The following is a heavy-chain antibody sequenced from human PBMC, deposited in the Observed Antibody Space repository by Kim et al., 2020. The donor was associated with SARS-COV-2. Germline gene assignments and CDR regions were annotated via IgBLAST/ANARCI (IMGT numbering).Heavy chain of an antibody. CDR1: GFSSRNYY. Sequence: GGSLRLSCAASGFSSRNYYINWVRQAPGRGLVWVSRMSGDASKTNYADSVKGRFTMSRDNAENTVYLQMNSLRGDDAGVYYCARGIFRDGLDVWGQGSTVSVSS. CDR2: MSGDASKT. CDR3: ARGIFRDGLDV. J-gene: IGHJ6*02. V-gene: IGHV3-74*01. D-gene: IGHD2-15*01.